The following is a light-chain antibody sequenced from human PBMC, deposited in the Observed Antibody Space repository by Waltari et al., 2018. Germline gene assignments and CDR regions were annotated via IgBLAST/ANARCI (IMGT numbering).Light chain of an antibody. CDR3: SSYTSSTTL. CDR1: SSDVGPYIY. CDR2: DVN. J-gene: IGLJ2*01. V-gene: IGLV2-14*03. Sequence: QSALTQPASVSGSPGQSITISCTGTSSDVGPYIYVSWYQQHPGKAPKLLIYDVNTRPSGVSNRFSGSKSGNTASLTISGLQAEDEADYYCSSYTSSTTLFGGGTKLTVL.